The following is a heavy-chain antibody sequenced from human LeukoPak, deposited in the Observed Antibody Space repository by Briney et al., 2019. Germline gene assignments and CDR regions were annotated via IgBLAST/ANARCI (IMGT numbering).Heavy chain of an antibody. CDR1: GYSFTGYY. Sequence: ASGKVSCKASGYSFTGYYIHWVRQAPGQGLEWMGWIDPNSGGTKCAQNFQGSVTMTRDTSITTAYMEVSRLISDDTAVYYCARAYTYGSGQRYYWFMDVWGQGTTVTVSS. CDR3: ARAYTYGSGQRYYWFMDV. D-gene: IGHD3-10*01. CDR2: IDPNSGGT. J-gene: IGHJ6*02. V-gene: IGHV1-2*02.